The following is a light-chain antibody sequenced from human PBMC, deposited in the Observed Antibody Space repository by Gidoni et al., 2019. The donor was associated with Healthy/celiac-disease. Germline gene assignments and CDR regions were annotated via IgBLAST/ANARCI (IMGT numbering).Light chain of an antibody. CDR3: QQYNNWLPWT. CDR1: QSVSSN. Sequence: DIVMTQSPATLSVYQGERATLYCRASQSVSSNLAWYQQKPGQAPRLLIYGTSTRATGIPARFSGSGSGTEFTLNISSLQSEDFAVYYCQQYNNWLPWTFGQGTKVEIK. J-gene: IGKJ1*01. V-gene: IGKV3-15*01. CDR2: GTS.